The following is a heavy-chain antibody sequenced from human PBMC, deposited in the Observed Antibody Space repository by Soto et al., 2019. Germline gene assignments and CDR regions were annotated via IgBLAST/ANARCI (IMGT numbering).Heavy chain of an antibody. CDR1: GFTFSKYS. CDR3: ASSSKGVMAFDY. V-gene: IGHV3-23*01. J-gene: IGHJ4*02. Sequence: EVQLLESGGGLVQPGGSLRLSCAASGFTFSKYSMTWVRQAPGKGLEWVSIISGSASSTYYADSVKGRLSISRDNSKNTLYLQMNSLRAEDTAVYYCASSSKGVMAFDYWGQGTLVTVSS. D-gene: IGHD3-16*01. CDR2: ISGSASST.